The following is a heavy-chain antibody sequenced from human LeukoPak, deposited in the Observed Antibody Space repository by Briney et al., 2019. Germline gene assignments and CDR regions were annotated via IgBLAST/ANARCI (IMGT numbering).Heavy chain of an antibody. CDR1: GFTFSSYE. V-gene: IGHV3-48*03. Sequence: TGGSLRLSCAASGFTFSSYEMNWVRQAPGKGLEWVSYISSSGSTIYYADSVKGRFTISRDNAKNSLYLQMNSLRAEDTAVYYCARDVRGNSGTCWGQGTLVTASS. D-gene: IGHD1-26*01. CDR3: ARDVRGNSGTC. J-gene: IGHJ4*02. CDR2: ISSSGSTI.